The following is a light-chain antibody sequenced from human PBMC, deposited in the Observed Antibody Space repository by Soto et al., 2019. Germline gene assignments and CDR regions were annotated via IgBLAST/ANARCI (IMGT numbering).Light chain of an antibody. J-gene: IGKJ2*01. CDR2: CAS. CDR1: QTVSRIY. V-gene: IGKV3-20*01. Sequence: EIVLTQCPGTLSLSPGEIATLSCRARQTVSRIYLAWYQQKPGQAPRLLIYCASNRATGVPDRFSGSGSGTDFTLSSSRLDPADFAVYYCQQYGNSLYTFGQGTKLEIK. CDR3: QQYGNSLYT.